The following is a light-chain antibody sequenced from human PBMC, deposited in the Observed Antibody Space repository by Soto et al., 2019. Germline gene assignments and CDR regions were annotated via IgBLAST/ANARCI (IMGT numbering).Light chain of an antibody. CDR2: GAS. V-gene: IGKV3-20*01. CDR1: QSVSSSY. Sequence: EIVLTQSPGTLSLSPGERATISCRASQSVSSSYLAWYQQKPGQAPRLLIYGASSRATGIPDRFSGRGSGTVFTLTISRLEPQDFAVYYCQQYGSSPPITFGQGTRLEIK. J-gene: IGKJ5*01. CDR3: QQYGSSPPIT.